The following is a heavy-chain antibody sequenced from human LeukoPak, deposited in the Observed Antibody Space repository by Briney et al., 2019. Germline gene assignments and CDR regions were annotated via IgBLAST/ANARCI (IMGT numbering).Heavy chain of an antibody. Sequence: SETLSLTCTVSGYSIRSGHYWGWIRQPPGKGLEWIGSIYHSGSTYYNPSLKSRVTISVDTSKNQFSLKLSSVTAADTAVYYCARADLYYDFWSGYWFDPWGQGTLVTVSS. D-gene: IGHD3-3*01. CDR3: ARADLYYDFWSGYWFDP. CDR1: GYSIRSGHY. J-gene: IGHJ5*02. V-gene: IGHV4-38-2*02. CDR2: IYHSGST.